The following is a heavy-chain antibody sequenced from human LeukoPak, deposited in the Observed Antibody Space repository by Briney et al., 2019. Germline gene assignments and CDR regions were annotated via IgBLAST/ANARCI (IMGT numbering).Heavy chain of an antibody. CDR3: ARDRYSSSWYDPWFDP. V-gene: IGHV4-59*01. J-gene: IGHJ5*02. D-gene: IGHD6-13*01. CDR2: YSSGTT. Sequence: YSSGTTNYNPSLKSRVTISVDKSKNKFTLKLSSVTAADTAVYYCARDRYSSSWYDPWFDPWGQGTLVTVSS.